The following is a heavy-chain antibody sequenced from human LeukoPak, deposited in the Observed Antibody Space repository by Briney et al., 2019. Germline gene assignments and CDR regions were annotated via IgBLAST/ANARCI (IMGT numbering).Heavy chain of an antibody. CDR1: GFTFSSYW. CDR3: ARASASYFDY. V-gene: IGHV3-74*01. J-gene: IGHJ4*02. Sequence: GGSLRLSCAASGFTFSSYWMHWVRQAPGKGLVWVSRINIDGSTTNYADSVKGRFTTSRDNAKNSLYLQLNTLRDEDTGVYFCARASASYFDYWGQGTLVTVSS. CDR2: INIDGSTT.